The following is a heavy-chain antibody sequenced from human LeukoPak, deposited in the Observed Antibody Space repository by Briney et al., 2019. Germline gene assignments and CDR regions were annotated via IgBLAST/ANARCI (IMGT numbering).Heavy chain of an antibody. D-gene: IGHD2-2*01. CDR3: ATGYCSSTSCSRPFDY. J-gene: IGHJ4*02. CDR1: GFTFSSYW. CDR2: INSDGGTT. Sequence: GGSLRLSCAASGFTFSSYWMHWVRQAPGKGLVWVSRINSDGGTTSYADSVKGRFTISRDNAKNTLYLQMNSLRAEDTAVYYCATGYCSSTSCSRPFDYWGQGTLVTVSS. V-gene: IGHV3-74*01.